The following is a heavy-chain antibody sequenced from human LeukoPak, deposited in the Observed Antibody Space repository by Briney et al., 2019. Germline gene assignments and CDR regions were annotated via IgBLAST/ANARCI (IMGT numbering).Heavy chain of an antibody. CDR1: GFTFSSYS. J-gene: IGHJ4*02. D-gene: IGHD3-10*01. Sequence: GGSLRLSCAASGFTFSSYSMNWVRQAPGKGLEWVSYISSSSSTIYYADSVKGRFTISRDNAKNSLYLQMNSLRAEDTAVYYCARGSTITMVRGALDYWGQGTLVIVSS. CDR3: ARGSTITMVRGALDY. V-gene: IGHV3-48*04. CDR2: ISSSSSTI.